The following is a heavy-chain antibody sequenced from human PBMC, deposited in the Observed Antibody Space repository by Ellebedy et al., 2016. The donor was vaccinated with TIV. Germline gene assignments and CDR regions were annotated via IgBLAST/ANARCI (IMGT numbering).Heavy chain of an antibody. Sequence: GESLKISCAASGFTFSSYWMYWVRQAPGKGLVCVSRITSDGSSTTYADSVKGRFTSSRDNAKNRLYLQMNSLRDEDTAVYYCARLVHDATYWGQGTLVTVSS. J-gene: IGHJ4*02. CDR1: GFTFSSYW. V-gene: IGHV3-74*03. CDR2: ITSDGSST. D-gene: IGHD2-2*01. CDR3: ARLVHDATY.